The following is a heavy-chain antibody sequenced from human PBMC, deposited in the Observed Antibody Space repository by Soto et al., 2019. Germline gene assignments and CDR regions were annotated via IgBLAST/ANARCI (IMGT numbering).Heavy chain of an antibody. CDR1: GYTFTGYY. Sequence: QVQLVQSGAEVKKPGASVKVSCKASGYTFTGYYMHWVRQAPGQGLELMGWINPNSGGTNYSQKFQGWVTMTRDTSISTAYMELSRLRSDDTAVYYCARGRSGGDPLDGMDVWGQGTTVTVSS. CDR2: INPNSGGT. J-gene: IGHJ6*02. V-gene: IGHV1-2*04. CDR3: ARGRSGGDPLDGMDV. D-gene: IGHD1-26*01.